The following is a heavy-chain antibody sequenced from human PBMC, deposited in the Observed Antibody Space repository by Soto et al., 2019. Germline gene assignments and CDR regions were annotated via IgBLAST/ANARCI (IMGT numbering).Heavy chain of an antibody. V-gene: IGHV1-2*04. J-gene: IGHJ5*02. Sequence: ASVKVSCKASGYTFTGYYMHWVRQAPGQGLEWMGWINPNSGGTNYAQKFQGWVTMTRDTSISTAYMELSRLRSDDTAVYYCARANRTFEPFASWFDPWGQGTLVTVSS. CDR3: ARANRTFEPFASWFDP. CDR1: GYTFTGYY. CDR2: INPNSGGT. D-gene: IGHD2-2*01.